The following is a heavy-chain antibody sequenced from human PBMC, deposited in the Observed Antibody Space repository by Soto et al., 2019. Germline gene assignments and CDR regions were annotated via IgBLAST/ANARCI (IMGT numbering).Heavy chain of an antibody. D-gene: IGHD2-15*01. J-gene: IGHJ4*02. CDR2: IYYSGST. CDR1: GDSISGYY. Sequence: ETLSLTCTVSGDSISGYYWSWIRQPPGKGLEWIGYIYYSGSTNYNPSLKGRVTMSVDTSKNQFSLKLTSVTAADTAMYFCAKYRRTDAEGYTFDYWGQGALVTVSS. V-gene: IGHV4-59*01. CDR3: AKYRRTDAEGYTFDY.